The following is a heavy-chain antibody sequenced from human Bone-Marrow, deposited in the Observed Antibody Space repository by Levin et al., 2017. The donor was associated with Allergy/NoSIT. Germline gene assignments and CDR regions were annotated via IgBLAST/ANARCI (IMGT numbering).Heavy chain of an antibody. Sequence: SETLSLTCGVSGYSISSGYSWGWIRQPPGKGLEWMGSISQSGSTHYNPSLKSRVTISLDTSKNQFSLGLSSVTAADTAVYYCARDGHGDYVGDDAFDIWGHGTMVTVSS. CDR2: ISQSGST. CDR3: ARDGHGDYVGDDAFDI. V-gene: IGHV4-38-2*02. J-gene: IGHJ3*02. CDR1: GYSISSGYS. D-gene: IGHD4-17*01.